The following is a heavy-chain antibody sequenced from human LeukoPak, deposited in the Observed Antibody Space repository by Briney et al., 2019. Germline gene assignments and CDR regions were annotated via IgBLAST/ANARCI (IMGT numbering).Heavy chain of an antibody. J-gene: IGHJ5*02. D-gene: IGHD3-3*01. V-gene: IGHV3-9*01. Sequence: GRSLRLSCAASGFTFDDYAMHWVRQAPGKGLEWVSGISWNSGSIGYADSVKGRFTISRDNAKNSLYLQMNSLRAEDTAVYYCARDKQDDFWSGYYIWFDPWGQGTLVTVSS. CDR3: ARDKQDDFWSGYYIWFDP. CDR2: ISWNSGSI. CDR1: GFTFDDYA.